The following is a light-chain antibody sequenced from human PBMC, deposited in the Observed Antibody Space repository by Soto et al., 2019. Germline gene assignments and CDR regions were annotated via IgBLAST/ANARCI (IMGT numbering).Light chain of an antibody. CDR3: HQYGSSPRT. Sequence: EIVLTQSPGTLSLSPGERATLSCRAGQSVRDDYVAWYQQRPGQAPRLLIYGASSRATGIPDRFSDSGSGTEFTLSISRLEPEDFAVYYCHQYGSSPRTFGQGTKVEIK. V-gene: IGKV3-20*01. CDR1: QSVRDDY. J-gene: IGKJ1*01. CDR2: GAS.